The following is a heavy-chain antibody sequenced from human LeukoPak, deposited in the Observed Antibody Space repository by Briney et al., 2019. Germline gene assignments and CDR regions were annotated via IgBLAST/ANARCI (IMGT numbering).Heavy chain of an antibody. J-gene: IGHJ4*02. D-gene: IGHD1-1*01. CDR2: IYPGDSHS. CDR1: GFHFANYW. Sequence: GESLQISCKGSGFHFANYWIGWVRQLPGKGLEWMGIIYPGDSHSQYSPSFQGQVTISADKSINTAYLQWSSLKASDTAMYFCVLDTSGRKVAYWGQGTLVTVSS. CDR3: VLDTSGRKVAY. V-gene: IGHV5-51*01.